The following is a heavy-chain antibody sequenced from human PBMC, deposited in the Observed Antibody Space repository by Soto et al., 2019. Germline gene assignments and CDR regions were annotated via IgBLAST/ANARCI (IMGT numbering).Heavy chain of an antibody. D-gene: IGHD6-19*01. CDR1: GGTFSSYA. V-gene: IGHV1-69*01. CDR3: ARNRQRWLVRNCSHP. Sequence: QVQLVQSGAEVKKPGSSVKVSCKASGGTFSSYAISWVRQAPGQGLEWMGGIIPIFGTANYAQKFQGRVKFTANESTCTAKMELSSMRSEDTAVYYCARNRQRWLVRNCSHPWGQGTLVTVSS. J-gene: IGHJ5*02. CDR2: IIPIFGTA.